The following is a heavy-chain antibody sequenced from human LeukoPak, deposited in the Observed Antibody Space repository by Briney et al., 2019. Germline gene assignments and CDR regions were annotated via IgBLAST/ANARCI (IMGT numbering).Heavy chain of an antibody. J-gene: IGHJ5*02. CDR2: IRYDGSNE. Sequence: GGSLRLSCAASGFTFSSYGMHWVRQAPGKGLEWVSFIRYDGSNEYYADSVRGRFTISRDNSKNTLYLQMNSLRAEDTAVYYCARGAYGSGSYGDNWFDPWGQGTLVTVSS. CDR1: GFTFSSYG. CDR3: ARGAYGSGSYGDNWFDP. D-gene: IGHD3-10*01. V-gene: IGHV3-30*02.